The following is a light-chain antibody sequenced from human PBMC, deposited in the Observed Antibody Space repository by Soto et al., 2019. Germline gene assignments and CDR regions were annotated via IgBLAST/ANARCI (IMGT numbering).Light chain of an antibody. Sequence: QSALTQPASVSGSPGQSITISCTGTSSDVGGYNYVSWYQQHPGKAPKLMIYDVSNRPSGVSNRFSGSKSGNTASLTISGLQAEDEADYYCSSYTSRSTLPVFGRGTKLTVL. J-gene: IGLJ3*02. CDR1: SSDVGGYNY. CDR2: DVS. CDR3: SSYTSRSTLPV. V-gene: IGLV2-14*01.